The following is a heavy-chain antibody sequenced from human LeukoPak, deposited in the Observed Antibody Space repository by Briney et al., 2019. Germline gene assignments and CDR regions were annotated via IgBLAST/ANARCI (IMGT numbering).Heavy chain of an antibody. D-gene: IGHD3-10*01. CDR3: ARDIIDYYYMDV. CDR1: GFTFSSYS. J-gene: IGHJ6*03. CDR2: ISSSSSTI. Sequence: GGSLRLSCAASGFTFSSYSMNWVRQAPGKGLEWVSYISSSSSTIYYADSVKGRFTISRDNAKNSLYLQMNSLRAEDTAVYYCARDIIDYYYMDVWGKGTTVTVSS. V-gene: IGHV3-48*04.